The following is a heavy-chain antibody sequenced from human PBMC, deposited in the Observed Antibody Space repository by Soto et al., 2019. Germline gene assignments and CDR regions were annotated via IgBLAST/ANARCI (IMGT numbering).Heavy chain of an antibody. CDR1: GYTFRNFG. J-gene: IGHJ4*02. V-gene: IGHV1-18*01. Sequence: QIQLLQSGAEVKKPGASVKVTCKASGYTFRNFGISWVRQAPGQGLEWMGWISAYNANANYAQKFQGRLTMTADTSTSTAYMELRSLRSDDTAGYYCARENSYFDYWGQGTLVTVSS. CDR2: ISAYNANA. CDR3: ARENSYFDY.